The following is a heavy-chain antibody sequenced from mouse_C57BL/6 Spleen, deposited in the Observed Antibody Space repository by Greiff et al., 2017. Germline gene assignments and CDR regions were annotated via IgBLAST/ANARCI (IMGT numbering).Heavy chain of an antibody. V-gene: IGHV1-53*01. CDR1: GYTFTSYW. Sequence: QVQLQQSGPELVKPGASVKLSCKASGYTFTSYWMHWVKQRPGQGLEWIGNINPSNGGTNYNEKFKSKATLTVDTSSSTAYMQLSSLTSEDSAVYYCARSLWGFDEGFAYWGQGTLVTVSA. J-gene: IGHJ3*01. CDR3: ARSLWGFDEGFAY. CDR2: INPSNGGT. D-gene: IGHD6-1*01.